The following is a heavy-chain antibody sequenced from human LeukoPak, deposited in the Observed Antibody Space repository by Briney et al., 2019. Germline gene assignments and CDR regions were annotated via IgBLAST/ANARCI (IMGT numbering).Heavy chain of an antibody. CDR3: AREADDSSFDY. CDR1: GFTFSNFL. J-gene: IGHJ4*02. V-gene: IGHV3-21*01. CDR2: ISGSGGDT. Sequence: GGSLRLSCAASGFTFSNFLMTWVRQAPGKGPEWVSAISGSGGDTYYADSVKGRFTISRDNAKNSLHLQMNSLRAEDTAVYYCAREADDSSFDYWGQGTLVTVSS. D-gene: IGHD3-22*01.